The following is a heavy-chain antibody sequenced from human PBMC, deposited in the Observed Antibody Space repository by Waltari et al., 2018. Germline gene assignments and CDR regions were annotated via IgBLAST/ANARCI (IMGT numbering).Heavy chain of an antibody. CDR1: GGTFSSYA. CDR2: IIPIFGTA. Sequence: QVQLVQSGAEVKKPGSSVKVSCKASGGTFSSYAISWVRQAPGQGLEWMGGIIPIFGTANCAQKFQGRVTITTDESTSTAYMELSSLRSEDTAVYYCARGGGRDGYNFYYYYYMDVWGKGTTVTVSS. J-gene: IGHJ6*03. CDR3: ARGGGRDGYNFYYYYYMDV. V-gene: IGHV1-69*05. D-gene: IGHD2-15*01.